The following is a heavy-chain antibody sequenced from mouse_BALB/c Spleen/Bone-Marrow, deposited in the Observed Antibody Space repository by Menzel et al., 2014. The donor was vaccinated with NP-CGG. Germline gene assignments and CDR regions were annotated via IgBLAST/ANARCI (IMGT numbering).Heavy chain of an antibody. CDR1: GFTFSSYT. CDR2: ISNGGGST. CDR3: ARQLGLRWAMDY. J-gene: IGHJ4*01. D-gene: IGHD3-1*01. V-gene: IGHV5-12-2*01. Sequence: EVKVEESGGGLVQPGGSLKLSCAASGFTFSSYTVSWVRQTPEKRLEWVAYISNGGGSTYYPDTVKGRFTISRDNAKNTLYLQMSSLKSEDTAMYYCARQLGLRWAMDYWGQGTSVTVSS.